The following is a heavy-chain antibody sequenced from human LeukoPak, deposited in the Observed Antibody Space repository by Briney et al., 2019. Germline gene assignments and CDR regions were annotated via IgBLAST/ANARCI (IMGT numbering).Heavy chain of an antibody. CDR2: ISSSSSYI. CDR3: ARDSPIAAAGPYFDY. D-gene: IGHD6-13*01. J-gene: IGHJ4*02. Sequence: PGGSLRLSCAASGFTFSSYSMNWVRQAPGKGLEWVSFISSSSSYIYYADSVKGRFTISRDNAKNSLYLQMNSLRAEDTAVYYCARDSPIAAAGPYFDYWGQGTLVTVSS. CDR1: GFTFSSYS. V-gene: IGHV3-21*01.